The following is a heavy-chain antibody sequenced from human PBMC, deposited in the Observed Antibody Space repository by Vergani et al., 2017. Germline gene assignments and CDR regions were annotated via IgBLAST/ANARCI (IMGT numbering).Heavy chain of an antibody. CDR3: ARRGWGSSVGYFDY. D-gene: IGHD6-6*01. CDR2: IYYSGST. V-gene: IGHV4-31*03. Sequence: QLQESGPGLVKPSQTLSLTCTVSGGSISSGGYYWSWIRQHPGKGLEWIGYIYYSGSTYYNPSLKSRVSISVDTSKNQFSLKLTSVTAADTAVYYCARRGWGSSVGYFDYWVQGTLVTVSS. CDR1: GGSISSGGYY. J-gene: IGHJ4*02.